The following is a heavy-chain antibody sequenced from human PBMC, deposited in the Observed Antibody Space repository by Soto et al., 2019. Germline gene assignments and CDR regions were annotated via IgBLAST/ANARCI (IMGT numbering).Heavy chain of an antibody. Sequence: QVQLVQSGAEVKKPGSSVKVSCKASGGTFSSYAISWVRQAPGQGLEWMGGIIPIFGTANYAQKFQGRVTIPAEISTSTAYRELSSLRSGDTAVYYCAREGGVGATTGWDWGQGTLVTVSS. CDR2: IIPIFGTA. D-gene: IGHD1-26*01. J-gene: IGHJ4*02. V-gene: IGHV1-69*06. CDR3: AREGGVGATTGWD. CDR1: GGTFSSYA.